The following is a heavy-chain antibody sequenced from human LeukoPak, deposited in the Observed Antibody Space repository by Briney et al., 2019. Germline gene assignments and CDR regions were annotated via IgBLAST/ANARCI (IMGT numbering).Heavy chain of an antibody. V-gene: IGHV1-18*01. D-gene: IGHD6-19*01. CDR3: ARDTYNSGWCSDY. CDR2: ISTYNGNT. CDR1: GYTFTSYG. Sequence: ASVKVSCKTSGYTFTSYGISWVRQAPGHGLEWMGWISTYNGNTNYAQNLQGRVMMTTDTSTSTAYMGLRSLRSDDTAVYYCARDTYNSGWCSDYWGQGTLVTVSS. J-gene: IGHJ4*02.